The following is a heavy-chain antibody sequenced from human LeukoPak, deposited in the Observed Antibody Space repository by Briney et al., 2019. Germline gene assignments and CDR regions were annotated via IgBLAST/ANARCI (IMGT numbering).Heavy chain of an antibody. D-gene: IGHD4-17*01. CDR3: ARGPTTVTRAFDY. V-gene: IGHV4-39*07. J-gene: IGHJ4*02. CDR2: INHSGST. Sequence: SETLSLTCTVSGGSISSSSYYWGWIRQPPGKGLEWIGEINHSGSTNYNPSPKSRVTISVDTSKNQFSLKLSSVTAADTAVYYCARGPTTVTRAFDYWGQGTLVTVSS. CDR1: GGSISSSSYY.